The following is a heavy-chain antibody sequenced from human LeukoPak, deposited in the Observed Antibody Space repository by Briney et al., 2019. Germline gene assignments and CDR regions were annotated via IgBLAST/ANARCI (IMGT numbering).Heavy chain of an antibody. CDR1: GFTLRNYA. CDR2: IGNTGSDT. V-gene: IGHV3-23*01. D-gene: IGHD3-10*01. Sequence: GGSLRLSCAASGFTLRNYAMSWVRQPQGKGLEWVSLIGNTGSDTYYADSEHGRFTISRDNSENTLYLQMNNLRAEDTAIHYCAKVPYSDYGSGRPPFMDVWGQGTTVAVSS. CDR3: AKVPYSDYGSGRPPFMDV. J-gene: IGHJ6*02.